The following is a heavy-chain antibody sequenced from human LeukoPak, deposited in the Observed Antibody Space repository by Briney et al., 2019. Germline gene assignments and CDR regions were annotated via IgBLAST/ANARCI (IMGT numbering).Heavy chain of an antibody. J-gene: IGHJ4*02. D-gene: IGHD6-19*01. CDR3: AREPYSSGWYFSYYFDY. V-gene: IGHV3-11*06. Sequence: PGGSLRLSCAASGFTFSDYYMSWIRQAPGKGLEWVSYISSSSSHTNYADSVKGRFTISRDNAKNSLYLQMNSLRAEDTAVYYCAREPYSSGWYFSYYFDYWGQGTLVTVSS. CDR2: ISSSSSHT. CDR1: GFTFSDYY.